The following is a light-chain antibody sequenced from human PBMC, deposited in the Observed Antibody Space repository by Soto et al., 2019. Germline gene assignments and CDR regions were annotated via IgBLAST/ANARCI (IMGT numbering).Light chain of an antibody. Sequence: DVQLTQSPSSLSVFVGDSVTVTCRASQNIITYLHWYHQKPGEAPTLLINAASTLQSGVPSRFSSSGSGTDFTLTINRLQPEDVGTYYCQQSYSNPTFGQGTTVEIK. J-gene: IGKJ1*01. CDR2: AAS. V-gene: IGKV1-39*01. CDR3: QQSYSNPT. CDR1: QNIITY.